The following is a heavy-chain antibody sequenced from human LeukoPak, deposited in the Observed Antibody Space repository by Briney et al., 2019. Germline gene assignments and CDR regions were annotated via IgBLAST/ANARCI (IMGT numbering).Heavy chain of an antibody. V-gene: IGHV3-13*05. CDR2: IGTAGDP. D-gene: IGHD3-10*01. CDR1: GFTFSSYD. J-gene: IGHJ6*04. CDR3: ARGMVRGVITYGMDV. Sequence: PGGSLRLSCAASGFTFSSYDMHWVRQATGKGLEWVSAIGTAGDPYYPGSVKGRFTISRENAKNSLYLQMNSLRAGDTAVYYCARGMVRGVITYGMDVWGKGTTVTVSS.